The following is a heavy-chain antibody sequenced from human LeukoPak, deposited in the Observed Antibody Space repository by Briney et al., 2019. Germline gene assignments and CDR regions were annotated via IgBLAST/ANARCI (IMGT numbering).Heavy chain of an antibody. D-gene: IGHD6-13*01. CDR2: MNPNSGNT. V-gene: IGHV1-8*03. J-gene: IGHJ4*02. CDR1: GYTFTSYD. CDR3: ARGSSIAAAVLGSPEGPNDY. Sequence: ASVKVSCKASGYTFTSYDINWVRQATGQGLEWMGWMNPNSGNTGCAQKFQGRVTITRNTSISTAYMELSSLRSEDTAVYYCARGSSIAAAVLGSPEGPNDYWGQGTLVTVSS.